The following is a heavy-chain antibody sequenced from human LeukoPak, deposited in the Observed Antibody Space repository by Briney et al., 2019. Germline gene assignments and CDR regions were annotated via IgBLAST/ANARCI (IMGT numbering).Heavy chain of an antibody. D-gene: IGHD3-16*02. V-gene: IGHV3-30*02. CDR3: ARGLMITFGAVIEAGGAFDI. CDR2: ILDDRSNK. Sequence: GGAPGDSPGASGVTLIRFVTHRGRQAPREVHQRRPFILDDRSNKYSADSVKGRFTISRDNSKNTLYLQMNSLRAEDTAVYYCARGLMITFGAVIEAGGAFDIWGQGTMVTVPS. J-gene: IGHJ3*02. CDR1: GVTLIRFV.